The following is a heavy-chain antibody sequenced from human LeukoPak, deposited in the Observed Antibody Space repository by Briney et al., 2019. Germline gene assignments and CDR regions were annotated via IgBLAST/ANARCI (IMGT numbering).Heavy chain of an antibody. CDR2: ISYDGSNK. V-gene: IGHV3-30*03. D-gene: IGHD4-17*01. CDR3: ASSRDYAHDY. Sequence: GGSLRLSCAASGFTFSSYGMHWVRQATGKGLEWVAVISYDGSNKYYADSVKGRFTISRDNSKNTLYLQMNSLRAEDTAVYYCASSRDYAHDYWGQGTLVTVSS. CDR1: GFTFSSYG. J-gene: IGHJ4*02.